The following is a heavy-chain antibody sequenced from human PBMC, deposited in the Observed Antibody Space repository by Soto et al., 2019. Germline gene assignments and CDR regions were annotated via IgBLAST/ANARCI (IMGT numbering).Heavy chain of an antibody. D-gene: IGHD3-10*01. V-gene: IGHV1-3*04. CDR3: ARELPGGMDF. CDR2: IKTGNGNT. Sequence: QVQLVQSGAEVKKPGASVKVSCKASGYIFISNAIHWVRQAPGQRLEWMGWIKTGNGNTKYSQKIQDRVTFTRDTSAATAYMDLSSLKSEDTAVYYCARELPGGMDFWGQGTTVTVSS. CDR1: GYIFISNA. J-gene: IGHJ6*02.